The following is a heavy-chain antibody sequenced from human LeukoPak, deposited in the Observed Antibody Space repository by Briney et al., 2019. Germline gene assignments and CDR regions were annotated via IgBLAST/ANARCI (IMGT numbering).Heavy chain of an antibody. CDR2: IDYSGST. CDR1: GGSISSYY. J-gene: IGHJ4*02. Sequence: SETLSLTCTVSGGSISSYYWSWIRQPPGKGLEWIAYIDYSGSTSYNSSLKSRVTLSVDTSKNQFSLKLSSVTAADTAVYYCARVVRFGEPTIDYWGQGTLVTVSS. V-gene: IGHV4-59*01. CDR3: ARVVRFGEPTIDY. D-gene: IGHD3-10*01.